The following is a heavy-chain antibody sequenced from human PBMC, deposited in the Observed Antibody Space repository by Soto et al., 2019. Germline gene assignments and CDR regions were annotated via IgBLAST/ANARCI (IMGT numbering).Heavy chain of an antibody. CDR3: ARGVAGPLHWFGP. V-gene: IGHV1-69*02. CDR2: IIPILGIA. CDR1: GGTFSSYT. D-gene: IGHD6-19*01. J-gene: IGHJ5*02. Sequence: SVKVSSKASGGTFSSYTISWLRQAPGQGLEWMGRIIPILGIANYAQKFQGRVTITADKSTSTAYMELSSLRSEDTAVYYCARGVAGPLHWFGPLVKGTLVTVS.